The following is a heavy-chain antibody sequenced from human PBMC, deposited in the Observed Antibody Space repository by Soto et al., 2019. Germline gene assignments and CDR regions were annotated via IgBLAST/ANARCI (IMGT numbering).Heavy chain of an antibody. CDR3: ARSKGHTWIQLWQFDY. Sequence: QVQLVQSGAEVKKPGSSVKVSCKASGGTFSSYAISWVRQAPGQGLEWMGGIIPIFGTANYAQKFQGGVTITADESPSTAYMELSSLRSEDTAVYYCARSKGHTWIQLWQFDYWGQGPLVTVSS. D-gene: IGHD5-18*01. CDR1: GGTFSSYA. J-gene: IGHJ4*02. CDR2: IIPIFGTA. V-gene: IGHV1-69*01.